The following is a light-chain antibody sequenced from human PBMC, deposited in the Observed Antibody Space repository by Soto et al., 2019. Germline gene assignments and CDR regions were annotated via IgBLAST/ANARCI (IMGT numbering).Light chain of an antibody. J-gene: IGKJ1*01. V-gene: IGKV1-5*03. CDR2: KAS. Sequence: DIQMTQSPSTLSASVGDRVTITCGASESSSSWLASYQQKPGKAPKLLIYKASTLKSGVPSRFSGSGSGTEFTLTISSLQPDDFATYYCQHYNSYSEAFGQGTKVDI. CDR3: QHYNSYSEA. CDR1: ESSSSW.